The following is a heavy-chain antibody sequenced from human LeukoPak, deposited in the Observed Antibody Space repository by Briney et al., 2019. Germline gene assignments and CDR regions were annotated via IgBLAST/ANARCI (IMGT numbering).Heavy chain of an antibody. CDR1: GFTFSSYS. D-gene: IGHD2-2*01. V-gene: IGHV3-21*01. Sequence: GGSLRLSCAASGFTFSSYSMNWVRQAPGKGLEWVSSISSSSSYIYYADSVKGRFTISRDNAKNSLYLQMNSLRAEDTAMYYCARGGGRYCSSTSCYGEDDYWGQGTLVTVSS. CDR2: ISSSSSYI. J-gene: IGHJ4*02. CDR3: ARGGGRYCSSTSCYGEDDY.